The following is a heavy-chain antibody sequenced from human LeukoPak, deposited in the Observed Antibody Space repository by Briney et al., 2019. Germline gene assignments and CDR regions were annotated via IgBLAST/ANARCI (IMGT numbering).Heavy chain of an antibody. V-gene: IGHV3-23*01. CDR1: GFPFSSYA. CDR3: AREGPRGNSQFDY. D-gene: IGHD2/OR15-2a*01. J-gene: IGHJ4*02. CDR2: ISGSGDSS. Sequence: GGSLRLSCAASGFPFSSYAMSWVRQAPGRGLEWVSTISGSGDSSFYADSVKGRFTISRDNSKNTLYLQMNSLRAEDTAVYYCAREGPRGNSQFDYWGQGTLVTVSS.